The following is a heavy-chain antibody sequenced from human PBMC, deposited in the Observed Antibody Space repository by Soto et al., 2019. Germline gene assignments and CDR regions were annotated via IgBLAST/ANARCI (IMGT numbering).Heavy chain of an antibody. CDR3: ARGQTQLDY. V-gene: IGHV3-53*01. CDR1: GLLVSNNY. J-gene: IGHJ4*02. Sequence: PGGSLRLSCAASGLLVSNNYMSWVRQAPGKGLEWVSIMYSGGSTYYADSVKGRFTISRDNSKNTLYLQMNSLRAEDTAVYYCARGQTQLDYWGQGTLVTVSS. CDR2: MYSGGST.